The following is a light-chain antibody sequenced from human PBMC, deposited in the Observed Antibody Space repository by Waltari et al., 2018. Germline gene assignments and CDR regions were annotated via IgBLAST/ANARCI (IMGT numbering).Light chain of an antibody. CDR1: QSVLYSSNNKNY. V-gene: IGKV4-1*01. J-gene: IGKJ4*01. CDR2: WAS. CDR3: QQYYSTPLT. Sequence: DIVMTQSPDSLAVTLGERATINCKSSQSVLYSSNNKNYLAWYQQKPGQTPKLLIYWASTRESGVPDRFSGSGSRTDFTLTISSLQDEDVAVYYCQQYYSTPLTFGGGTKVEIK.